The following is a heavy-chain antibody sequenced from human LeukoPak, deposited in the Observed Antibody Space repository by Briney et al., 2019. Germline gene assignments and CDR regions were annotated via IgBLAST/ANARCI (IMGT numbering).Heavy chain of an antibody. CDR2: ISGSGGST. CDR1: GFTFSSYA. Sequence: GSLRLSCAASGFTFSSYAMSWVRQAPGKGLEWVSAISGSGGSTYYADSVKGRFTISRDNSKNTLYLQMGSLRAEDMAVYYCARDGRYDYGGNSFDYWGQGTLVTVSS. D-gene: IGHD4-23*01. CDR3: ARDGRYDYGGNSFDY. J-gene: IGHJ4*02. V-gene: IGHV3-23*01.